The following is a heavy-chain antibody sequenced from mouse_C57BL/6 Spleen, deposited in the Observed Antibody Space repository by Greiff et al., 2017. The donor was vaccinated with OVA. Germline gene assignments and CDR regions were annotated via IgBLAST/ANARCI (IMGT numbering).Heavy chain of an antibody. J-gene: IGHJ1*03. D-gene: IGHD2-3*01. V-gene: IGHV5-17*01. CDR1: GFTFSDYG. CDR2: ISSGSSTI. Sequence: EVKLMESGGGLVKPGGSLKLSCAASGFTFSDYGMHWVRQAPEKGLEWVAYISSGSSTIYYADTVKGRFTISSDNAKNTLFLQMTSLRSEDTAMYYCARPIYDGYSWYFDVWGTGTTVTVSS. CDR3: ARPIYDGYSWYFDV.